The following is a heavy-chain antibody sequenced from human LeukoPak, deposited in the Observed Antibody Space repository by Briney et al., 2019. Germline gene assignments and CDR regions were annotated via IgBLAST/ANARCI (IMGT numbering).Heavy chain of an antibody. J-gene: IGHJ4*02. D-gene: IGHD3-22*01. V-gene: IGHV4-59*01. CDR3: ARGVADSSGHLMSYFDY. CDR1: GSSITSYY. Sequence: PSETLSLTCTVSGSSITSYYWSCIRQPPGKGLEWIGSIYYSGSTNYSPSLKSRVTISIDTSKNQFSLKLTSVTAADTAVYYCARGVADSSGHLMSYFDYWGQGSLVTVSS. CDR2: IYYSGST.